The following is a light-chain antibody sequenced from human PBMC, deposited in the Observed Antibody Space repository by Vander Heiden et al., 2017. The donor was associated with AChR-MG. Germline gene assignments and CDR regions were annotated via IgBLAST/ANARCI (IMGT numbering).Light chain of an antibody. J-gene: IGKJ1*01. CDR2: GAS. CDR3: QQTDITPRT. V-gene: IGKV1-39*01. Sequence: DIQMTQSPSSLAASVGDRVTITCRAGQTIDTYLNWYQQKPGKAPQLLIFGASTLLTGVPPRFSGSGSGTDFTLTISRLQPEDFATYYCQQTDITPRTFGQRTKVEL. CDR1: QTIDTY.